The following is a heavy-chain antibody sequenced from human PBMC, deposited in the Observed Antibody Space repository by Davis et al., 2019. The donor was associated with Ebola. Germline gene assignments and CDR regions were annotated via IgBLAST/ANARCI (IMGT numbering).Heavy chain of an antibody. CDR1: GYTFTSYG. D-gene: IGHD2-2*01. CDR2: ISAYNGNT. J-gene: IGHJ6*02. CDR3: AAEYCSSTSCYYYYGMDV. V-gene: IGHV1-18*01. Sequence: ASVKVSCKASGYTFTSYGISWVRQAPGQGLEWMGWISAYNGNTNYAQKLQGRVTMTTDTSTSTADMELRSLRSDDTAVYYCAAEYCSSTSCYYYYGMDVWGQGTTVTVSS.